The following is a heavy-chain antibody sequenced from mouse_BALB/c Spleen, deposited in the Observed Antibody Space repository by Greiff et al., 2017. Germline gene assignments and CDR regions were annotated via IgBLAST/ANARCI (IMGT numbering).Heavy chain of an antibody. J-gene: IGHJ2*01. CDR3: ARGDFDY. V-gene: IGHV1-69*01. CDR1: GYTFTDYW. Sequence: QVQLKQSGAELVMPGASVKMSCKASGYTFTDYWMHWVKQRPGQGLEWIGAIDTSDSYTSYNQKFKGKATLTVDESSSTAYMQLSSLTSEDSAVYYCARGDFDYWGQGTTLTVSS. CDR2: IDTSDSYT.